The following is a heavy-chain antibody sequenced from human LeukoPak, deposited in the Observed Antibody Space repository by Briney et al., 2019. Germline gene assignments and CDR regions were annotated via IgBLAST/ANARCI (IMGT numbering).Heavy chain of an antibody. CDR2: ISGSGGST. CDR1: GLTFSRYA. Sequence: GGSLRLSCAVSGLTFSRYAMSWVRQAPGKGLEWVSAISGSGGSTYYADSVKGRFTISRDNSKNTLYLQMNSLRAEDTAVYYCARGPPGPFDYWGQGTLVTVSS. V-gene: IGHV3-23*01. CDR3: ARGPPGPFDY. J-gene: IGHJ4*02.